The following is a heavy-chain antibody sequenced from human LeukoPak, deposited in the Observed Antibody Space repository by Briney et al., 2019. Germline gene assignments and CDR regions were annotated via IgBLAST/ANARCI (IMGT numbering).Heavy chain of an antibody. CDR3: VKVGYGSGTWGWFDP. Sequence: SETLSLTCNVSGASISGHFWSWLRQSPGKGLECIGYMYSGTVDYNPSLKSRATISGDTSKNQVSLNLKSVTTVDTAMYYCVKVGYGSGTWGWFDPWGQGILVTVST. V-gene: IGHV4-59*11. J-gene: IGHJ5*02. CDR2: MYSGTV. D-gene: IGHD3-10*01. CDR1: GASISGHF.